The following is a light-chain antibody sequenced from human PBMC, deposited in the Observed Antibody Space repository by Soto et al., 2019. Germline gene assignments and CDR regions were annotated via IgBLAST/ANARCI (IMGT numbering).Light chain of an antibody. CDR3: QQYDYWPPYT. J-gene: IGKJ2*01. CDR1: QSVSDN. V-gene: IGKV3-15*01. CDR2: GAS. Sequence: EIVMTQSPATLSVSPGERAIVSCRASQSVSDNLAWYQQTPGRAPRLLIYGASIRATGVPARFSGSGSGTEFTLTISSLQSDDFAVYYCQQYDYWPPYTFGQGTKVEIK.